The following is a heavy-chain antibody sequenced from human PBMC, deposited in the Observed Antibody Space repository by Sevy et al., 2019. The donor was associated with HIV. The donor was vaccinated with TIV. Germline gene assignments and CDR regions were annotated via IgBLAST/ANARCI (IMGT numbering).Heavy chain of an antibody. V-gene: IGHV3-43D*04. CDR3: AKDSQGNSSACGYFDY. D-gene: IGHD6-19*01. CDR1: GFTFDDYA. Sequence: GGSLRLSCVASGFTFDDYAMHWVRQAPGKGLEWVSLISWDGGSTYYADSVQGRFTISRDNSRNSLYLQMHSLRPEDTALYYCAKDSQGNSSACGYFDYWGQGTLVTVSS. CDR2: ISWDGGST. J-gene: IGHJ4*02.